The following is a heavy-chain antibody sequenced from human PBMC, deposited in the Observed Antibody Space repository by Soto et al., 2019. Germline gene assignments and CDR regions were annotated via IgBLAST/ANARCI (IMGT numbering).Heavy chain of an antibody. CDR3: ARESRFNNLEWLFHPMDV. V-gene: IGHV3-21*01. Sequence: SGGSLRLSCAASGCTFSSYSINWVRQAPGKGLEWVSSISSSSSYIYYADSVKGRFTISRDNAKNSLYLQMNSLRAEDTAVYYCARESRFNNLEWLFHPMDVWGKGTTVTVSS. CDR2: ISSSSSYI. CDR1: GCTFSSYS. J-gene: IGHJ6*03. D-gene: IGHD3-3*01.